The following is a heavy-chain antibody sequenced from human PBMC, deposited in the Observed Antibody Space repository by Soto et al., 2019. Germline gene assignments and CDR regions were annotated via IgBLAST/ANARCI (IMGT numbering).Heavy chain of an antibody. J-gene: IGHJ6*03. CDR2: IYYSGST. D-gene: IGHD1-26*01. V-gene: IGHV4-59*01. CDR3: ARGRGSGSHYYYYYYMDV. Sequence: SETLSLTCTVSGGSISSYYWSWIRQPPGKGLEWIGYIYYSGSTNYNPSLKSRVTISVDTSKNQFSLKLSSVTAADTAVYYCARGRGSGSHYYYYYYMDVWGKGTTVTVSS. CDR1: GGSISSYY.